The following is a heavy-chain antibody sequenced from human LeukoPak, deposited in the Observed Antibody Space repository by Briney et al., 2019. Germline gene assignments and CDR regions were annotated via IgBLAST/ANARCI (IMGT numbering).Heavy chain of an antibody. D-gene: IGHD6-19*01. J-gene: IGHJ4*02. Sequence: GGSLRLSCAASGFTFSSYGMHWVRQAPGKGLEWVAVIWYDGSNKYYADSVKGRFTISRDNSKNTLYLQMNSLRADDTALYYCAKHPFIAVAVLEHWGQGTLVTVSS. CDR2: IWYDGSNK. CDR1: GFTFSSYG. V-gene: IGHV3-33*06. CDR3: AKHPFIAVAVLEH.